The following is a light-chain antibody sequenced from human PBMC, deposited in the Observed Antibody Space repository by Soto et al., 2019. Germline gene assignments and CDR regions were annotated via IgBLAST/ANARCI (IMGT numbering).Light chain of an antibody. Sequence: DIQMTQSPSTLSASIGDRVTITCRASQTINNWLAWYQQKPGKAPNLLIYHASNLETGVPSRFSGSAFGTEFTLTISSLQPDDSATYYCQHYNSYPWTFGQGTKV. CDR1: QTINNW. V-gene: IGKV1-5*01. CDR2: HAS. CDR3: QHYNSYPWT. J-gene: IGKJ1*01.